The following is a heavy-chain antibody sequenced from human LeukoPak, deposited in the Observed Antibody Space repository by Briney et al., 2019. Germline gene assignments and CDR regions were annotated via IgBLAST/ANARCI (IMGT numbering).Heavy chain of an antibody. J-gene: IGHJ5*02. V-gene: IGHV3-30*04. Sequence: GGSLRLSCAASGFTFSSYAIHWVRQAPGKGLEWVAVISYDGSNKYYADSVKGRFTISRDNSKNTLYLQMNSLRAEDTAVYYCFSLGYCSGGSCYQSPGWFDPWGQGTLVTVSS. D-gene: IGHD2-15*01. CDR1: GFTFSSYA. CDR2: ISYDGSNK. CDR3: FSLGYCSGGSCYQSPGWFDP.